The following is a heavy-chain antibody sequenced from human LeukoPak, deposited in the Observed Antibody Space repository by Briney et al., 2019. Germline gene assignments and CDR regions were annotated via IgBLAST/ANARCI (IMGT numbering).Heavy chain of an antibody. D-gene: IGHD3-10*01. CDR2: ICGSGSIT. V-gene: IGHV3-23*01. CDR3: ARGGGSGTYKYCFDY. J-gene: IGHJ4*02. CDR1: GFTFSSYA. Sequence: GGSLRLSCAASGFTFSSYAMSWVRQAPGKGLEWVSPICGSGSITYYADSVKGRFTISRDNSRNTLYLQMNSLRADDTAVYYCARGGGSGTYKYCFDYWGQGTLVTVSS.